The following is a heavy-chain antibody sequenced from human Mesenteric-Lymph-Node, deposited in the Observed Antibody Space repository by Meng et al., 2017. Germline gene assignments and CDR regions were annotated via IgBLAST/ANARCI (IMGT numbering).Heavy chain of an antibody. J-gene: IGHJ5*02. D-gene: IGHD2-15*01. CDR1: GGTFSSYA. CDR2: IIPIFGTA. Sequence: SVQVSCKASGGTFSSYAISWVRQAPGQGLEWMGGIIPIFGTANYAQKFQGRVTITADESTSTAYMELSSLRSEDTAVYYCANGNGCSGGSCYSGGWFDPWGQGTLVTVSS. CDR3: ANGNGCSGGSCYSGGWFDP. V-gene: IGHV1-69*13.